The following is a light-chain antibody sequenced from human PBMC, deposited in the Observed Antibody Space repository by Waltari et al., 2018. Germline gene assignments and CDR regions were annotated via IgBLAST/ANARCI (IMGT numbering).Light chain of an antibody. J-gene: IGLJ3*02. V-gene: IGLV1-40*01. CDR3: QSSDSSLMGSM. CDR2: NNN. CDR1: STNIGAGYD. Sequence: QSVLTQPPSVSGAPGQRVSISCTGSSTNIGAGYDVHWYQQVPGSAPKLLIFNNNNRPSGVPDRFSGSKSGTSASLAITGLQAEDEADYYCQSSDSSLMGSMFGGGTRLTVL.